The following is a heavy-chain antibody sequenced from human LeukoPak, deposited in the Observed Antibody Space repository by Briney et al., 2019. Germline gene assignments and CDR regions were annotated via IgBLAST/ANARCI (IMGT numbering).Heavy chain of an antibody. CDR1: GGSISSTSYY. D-gene: IGHD6-13*01. CDR3: ATLKAAAVYYYYMDV. CDR2: FYYSGST. V-gene: IGHV4-39*01. J-gene: IGHJ6*03. Sequence: SQTLSLTXTVSGGSISSTSYYWGWIRQPPGKGLEWIGSFYYSGSTYYNPSLKSRVTISVDSSKNQFSLKLSSVTAADTALYYCATLKAAAVYYYYMDVWGKGTTVTVSS.